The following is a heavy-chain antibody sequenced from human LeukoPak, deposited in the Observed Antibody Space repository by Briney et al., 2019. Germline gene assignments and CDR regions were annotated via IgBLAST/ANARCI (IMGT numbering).Heavy chain of an antibody. CDR3: ARRYGDYAWRFDP. V-gene: IGHV4-4*02. CDR1: GYSISSGYW. J-gene: IGHJ5*02. D-gene: IGHD4-17*01. Sequence: PSETLSLTCVVSGYSISSGYWWSWVRQSPGKGLEWIGEILHSGSTTYNPSLMSRVTISLDTSKNQFSLKLSSVTAADTAVYYCARRYGDYAWRFDPWGQGTLVSVSS. CDR2: ILHSGST.